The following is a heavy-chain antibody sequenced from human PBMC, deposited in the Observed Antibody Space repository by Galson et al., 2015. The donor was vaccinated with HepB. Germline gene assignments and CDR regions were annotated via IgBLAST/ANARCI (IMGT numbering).Heavy chain of an antibody. J-gene: IGHJ6*03. CDR2: ISSSSSTI. V-gene: IGHV3-48*01. CDR3: ARSGGVTHDYYYYYYMDV. D-gene: IGHD2-15*01. CDR1: GFTFSSYS. Sequence: SLRLSCAASGFTFSSYSMNWVRQAPGKGLEWVSYISSSSSTIYYADSVKGRFTISRDNAKNSLYLQMNSLRAEDTAVYYCARSGGVTHDYYYYYYMDVWGKGTTVTVSS.